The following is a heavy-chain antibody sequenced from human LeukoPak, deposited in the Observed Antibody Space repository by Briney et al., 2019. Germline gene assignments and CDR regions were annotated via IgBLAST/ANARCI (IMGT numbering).Heavy chain of an antibody. CDR3: ARGYYGSGSYYPDY. D-gene: IGHD3-10*01. V-gene: IGHV3-21*01. Sequence: PGGSLRLSCAASGFTFSSYSMNWVRQAPGKGLEWVSSISSSSSYIYYADSVKGRFTISRDNAKNTLYLQMNSLRAEDTAVYYCARGYYGSGSYYPDYWGQGTLVTVSS. CDR2: ISSSSSYI. CDR1: GFTFSSYS. J-gene: IGHJ4*02.